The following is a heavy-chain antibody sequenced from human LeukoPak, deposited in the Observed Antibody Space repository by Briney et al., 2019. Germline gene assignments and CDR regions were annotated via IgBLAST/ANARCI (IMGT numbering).Heavy chain of an antibody. V-gene: IGHV3-48*02. D-gene: IGHD1-26*01. J-gene: IGHJ4*02. CDR1: GFTFSSYN. CDR3: ARGLVGAIDY. CDR2: ISSSSSTI. Sequence: GRSLRLSCAASGFTFSSYNMNWVRQAPGKGLEWVSSISSSSSTIFYADSVKGRFTISRDNAKNSLYLQMNSLRDEDTAVYYCARGLVGAIDYWGQGTLVTVSS.